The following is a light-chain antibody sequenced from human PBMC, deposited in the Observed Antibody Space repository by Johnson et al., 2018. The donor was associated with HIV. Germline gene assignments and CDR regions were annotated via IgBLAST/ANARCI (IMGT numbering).Light chain of an antibody. CDR1: SCDIGNNY. CDR3: ETWDSSLSAC. CDR2: DND. J-gene: IGLJ1*01. Sequence: QSVLTQPPSVSAAPGQKVTISCSGSSCDIGNNYISWYQHLPRTAPKLLIYDNDKRPLGIPDRFSGSKSGTSATLGITGLQTGDEADYYCETWDSSLSACFGTGTKVTVL. V-gene: IGLV1-51*01.